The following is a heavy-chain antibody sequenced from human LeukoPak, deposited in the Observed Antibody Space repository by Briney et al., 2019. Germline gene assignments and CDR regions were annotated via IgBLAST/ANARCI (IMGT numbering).Heavy chain of an antibody. CDR3: ARGLRREQQLLRAFDS. CDR1: GYTFTSYD. D-gene: IGHD6-13*01. CDR2: MNPNSGNT. Sequence: ASVKVSCKASGYTFTSYDINWVRQGTGQGLEWMGWMNPNSGNTGYAQKFQGRVTMTSNTSISTAYMELSGLTSEDTAVYYCARGLRREQQLLRAFDSWGQGTLVTVSS. J-gene: IGHJ4*02. V-gene: IGHV1-8*01.